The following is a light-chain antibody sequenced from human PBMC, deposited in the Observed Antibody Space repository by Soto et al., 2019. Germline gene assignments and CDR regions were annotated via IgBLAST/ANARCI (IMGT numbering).Light chain of an antibody. CDR2: WAS. CDR3: QQYYSTPQT. Sequence: DIVMTQSPDSLAVSLGERATINCKSSQSVLSSSNNKNFLAWYQQKPGQPPKLLIYWASTRESGVPDRFSGSGSGTDFTLPISSMQAEDVAVYYCQQYYSTPQTFGHGTKVDIQ. V-gene: IGKV4-1*01. CDR1: QSVLSSSNNKNF. J-gene: IGKJ3*01.